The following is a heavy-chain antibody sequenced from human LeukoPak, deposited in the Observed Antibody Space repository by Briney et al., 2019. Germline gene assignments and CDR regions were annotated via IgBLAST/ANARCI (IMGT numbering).Heavy chain of an antibody. CDR3: ASRTPDYYDSPTDAFDI. CDR2: MNPNSGNT. CDR1: GYTFTSYD. V-gene: IGHV1-8*01. J-gene: IGHJ3*02. D-gene: IGHD3-22*01. Sequence: ASVKVSCTASGYTFTSYDINWVRQATGQGLEWMGWMNPNSGNTGYAQKFQGRVTMTRNTSISTAYMELSSLRSEDTAVYYCASRTPDYYDSPTDAFDIWGQGTMVTVSS.